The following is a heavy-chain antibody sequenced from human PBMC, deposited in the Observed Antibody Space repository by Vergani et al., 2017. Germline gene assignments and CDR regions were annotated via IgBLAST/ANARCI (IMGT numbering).Heavy chain of an antibody. D-gene: IGHD6-19*01. V-gene: IGHV3-23*01. CDR2: ISGSGGST. CDR1: GFTFNHYA. J-gene: IGHJ4*02. Sequence: EVQLLESGGDLVQPGGSLRLSCAASGFTFNHYAMNWVRQAPGKGLEWVSGISGSGGSTYYAGSVKGRFTISRDSSKNTLYLQMNSLSAGDTAVYYCARHGGSGWSLYYWGQGTLVTVSS. CDR3: ARHGGSGWSLYY.